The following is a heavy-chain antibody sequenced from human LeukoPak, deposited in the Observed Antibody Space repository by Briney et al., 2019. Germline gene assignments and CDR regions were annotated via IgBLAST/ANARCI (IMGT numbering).Heavy chain of an antibody. CDR3: GKDGGQYSSGPEFDP. D-gene: IGHD6-19*01. J-gene: IGHJ5*02. CDR1: GIVFSNTA. CDR2: ISGGGERT. Sequence: PGGSLRLSCAASGIVFSNTAMNWARQSPGRGLEWVSAISGGGERTFYAESVKGRFTISRDNSKNMVYLQMNSLRADDTAIYYCGKDGGQYSSGPEFDPRGQGALVTVSS. V-gene: IGHV3-23*01.